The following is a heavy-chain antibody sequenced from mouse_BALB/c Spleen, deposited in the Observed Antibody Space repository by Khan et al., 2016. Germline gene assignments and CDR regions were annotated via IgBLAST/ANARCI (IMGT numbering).Heavy chain of an antibody. J-gene: IGHJ2*01. CDR2: ISYSGST. CDR1: GYSITSDYA. D-gene: IGHD2-3*01. V-gene: IGHV3-2*02. Sequence: EVQLQESGPGLVKPSQSLSLTCTVTGYSITSDYAWNWIRQFPGNKLEWMGYISYSGSTSYTPSLKSRISITRDTSKNQFFLQLNSVTTEDTATYYCARSEDGYLYYFDYWGQGTTLTVSS. CDR3: ARSEDGYLYYFDY.